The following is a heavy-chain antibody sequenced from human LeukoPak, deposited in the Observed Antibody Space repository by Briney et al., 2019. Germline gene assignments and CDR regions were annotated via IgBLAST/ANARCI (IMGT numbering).Heavy chain of an antibody. CDR2: IFGSGGSA. V-gene: IGHV3-23*01. D-gene: IGHD6-19*01. Sequence: GGSLRLSCAASGFTFNSYSMYWVRQAPGKGLEWVSGIFGSGGSAHYADSVKGRFTISRDNSKNTVYLQMDSLRVEDTAVYYCGKTTTGYSSGRYPGWPVDYWGQGTLVTVSS. CDR3: GKTTTGYSSGRYPGWPVDY. J-gene: IGHJ4*02. CDR1: GFTFNSYS.